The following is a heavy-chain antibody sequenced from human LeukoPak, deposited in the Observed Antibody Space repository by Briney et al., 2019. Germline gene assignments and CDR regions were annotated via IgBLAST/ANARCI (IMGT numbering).Heavy chain of an antibody. Sequence: GGSLRLSCSTSGFTFSNHFMHWVRQAPGKGLEYVSSIGPNGASTLYADSVKDRFTISRDNSKNALYLQLTSLRLVDTALYYCVKDLTGTWSFDYWGQGTLVTVSS. CDR1: GFTFSNHF. J-gene: IGHJ4*02. CDR3: VKDLTGTWSFDY. D-gene: IGHD3-9*01. V-gene: IGHV3-64D*06. CDR2: IGPNGAST.